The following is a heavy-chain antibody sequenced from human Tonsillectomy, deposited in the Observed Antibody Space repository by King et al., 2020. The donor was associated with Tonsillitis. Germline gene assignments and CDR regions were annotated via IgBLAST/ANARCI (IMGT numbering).Heavy chain of an antibody. Sequence: VQLVQSGAEVKKPGESLRISCKGSGYIFTSYWIIWVRQMPGKGLEWMGRINPSDSYSEYTPPFQGHVTISADKSIDTVHLQWSSLKASDTAMYYCARFIMITFGGVIVGNWFDPGGQGTLVTVSS. CDR1: GYIFTSYW. D-gene: IGHD3-16*02. CDR3: ARFIMITFGGVIVGNWFDP. J-gene: IGHJ5*02. CDR2: INPSDSYS. V-gene: IGHV5-10-1*01.